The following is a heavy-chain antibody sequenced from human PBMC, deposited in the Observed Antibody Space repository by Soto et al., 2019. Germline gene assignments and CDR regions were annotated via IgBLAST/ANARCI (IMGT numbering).Heavy chain of an antibody. CDR2: IYYSGST. D-gene: IGHD1-26*01. CDR3: ARRWEGTFDT. J-gene: IGHJ3*02. CDR1: GGSISNYY. Sequence: SETLSLTCTVSGGSISNYYWSWIRQPPGKGLEWIGYIYYSGSTNYNPSLKSRVTISVDTSKNQFSLKLSSVTAADTAVYYCARRWEGTFDTWGQGTMVT. V-gene: IGHV4-59*08.